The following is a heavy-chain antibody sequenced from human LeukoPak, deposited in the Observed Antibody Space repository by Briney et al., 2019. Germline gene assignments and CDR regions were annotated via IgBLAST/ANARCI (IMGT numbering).Heavy chain of an antibody. D-gene: IGHD2-8*01. Sequence: GESLKISCKGSGYSFTSYWISWVRQLPGKGLEWMGRIDPSDSYTNHSPSFQGHVTISADKSISTAYLQWSSLKASDTAMYYCATQVSDCTNGVCPFDYWGQGTLVTVSS. J-gene: IGHJ4*02. CDR2: IDPSDSYT. CDR3: ATQVSDCTNGVCPFDY. V-gene: IGHV5-10-1*01. CDR1: GYSFTSYW.